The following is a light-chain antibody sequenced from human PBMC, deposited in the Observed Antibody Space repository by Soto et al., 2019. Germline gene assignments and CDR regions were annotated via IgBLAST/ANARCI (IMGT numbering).Light chain of an antibody. Sequence: DIQMTQSHSTLSASVGDRVTITCRASQSISSWLAWYQQKPGKAPKLLIYKPSSLESGVPSRFSGSGCGTEYTLTISSLQPDEFATYCCQRYNSYLSFGGGTQVEIK. CDR2: KPS. J-gene: IGKJ4*01. CDR3: QRYNSYLS. CDR1: QSISSW. V-gene: IGKV1-5*03.